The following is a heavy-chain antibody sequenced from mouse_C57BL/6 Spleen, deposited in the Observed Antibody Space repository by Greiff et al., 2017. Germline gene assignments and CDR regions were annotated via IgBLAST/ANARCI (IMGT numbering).Heavy chain of an antibody. CDR2: IYPGDGDT. CDR1: GYAFSSYW. D-gene: IGHD3-2*02. CDR3: ARPSSGYLYYFDY. J-gene: IGHJ2*01. V-gene: IGHV1-80*01. Sequence: VQVVESGAELVKPGASVKISCKASGYAFSSYWMNWVKQRPGKGLEWIGQIYPGDGDTNYNGKFKGKATLTADKSSSTAYMQLSSLTSEDSAVYFCARPSSGYLYYFDYWGQGTTLTVSS.